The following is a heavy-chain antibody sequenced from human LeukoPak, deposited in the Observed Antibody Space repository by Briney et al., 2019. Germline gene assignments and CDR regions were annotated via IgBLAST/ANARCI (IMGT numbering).Heavy chain of an antibody. CDR1: GYTFITYP. V-gene: IGHV7-4-1*02. D-gene: IGHD3-22*01. Sequence: ASVKVSCKASGYTFITYPMNGVRQAPGQGLEWMGWINTNTGSQTYAQGLSGRFVFSLDTSVSTAFLQINSLKAEDTALYYCVRGIDTTGYFNYWGQGTLVTVSS. CDR2: INTNTGSQ. CDR3: VRGIDTTGYFNY. J-gene: IGHJ4*02.